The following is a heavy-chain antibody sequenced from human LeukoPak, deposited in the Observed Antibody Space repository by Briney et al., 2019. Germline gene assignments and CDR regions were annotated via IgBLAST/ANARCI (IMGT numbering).Heavy chain of an antibody. CDR2: IRSKTYGETT. D-gene: IGHD6-13*01. Sequence: PGGSLRLSCTASGFTFGDYTMIWVRQAPGKGLEWVAFIRSKTYGETTDFAASVKGRFTISRDDSKRIAYLQMNSLKTDDTAVYYCARVGVGSWHTGDYWGQGTLVTVSS. CDR3: ARVGVGSWHTGDY. J-gene: IGHJ4*02. V-gene: IGHV3-49*04. CDR1: GFTFGDYT.